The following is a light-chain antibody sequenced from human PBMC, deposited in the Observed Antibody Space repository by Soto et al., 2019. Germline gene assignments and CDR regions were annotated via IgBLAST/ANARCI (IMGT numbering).Light chain of an antibody. CDR3: QQSYSSSATC. J-gene: IGKJ2*03. CDR2: DAS. V-gene: IGKV1-39*01. Sequence: DIQMTQSPSSLSASVGDRVTISCRSSQTIDTYLNWYQHIPGKAPKLLIYDASILQSGVPSRFSGSGSGRDFTLTITRLQAEDFATYYCQQSYSSSATCFGQGTKVDIK. CDR1: QTIDTY.